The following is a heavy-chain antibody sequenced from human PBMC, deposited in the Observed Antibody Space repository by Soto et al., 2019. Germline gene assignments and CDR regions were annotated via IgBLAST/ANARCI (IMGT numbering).Heavy chain of an antibody. CDR3: ASEGNWGLDLASDY. Sequence: EVQLLESGGGLVQPGGSLRLSCAASGFTFSSYAMSWDRQAPGKGLEWVSAISGSGGSTYYADSVKGRFTISRDNSKNPLYLQMNSLRAEDTAVYYCASEGNWGLDLASDYWGQGTLVTVSS. J-gene: IGHJ4*02. V-gene: IGHV3-23*01. CDR2: ISGSGGST. D-gene: IGHD7-27*01. CDR1: GFTFSSYA.